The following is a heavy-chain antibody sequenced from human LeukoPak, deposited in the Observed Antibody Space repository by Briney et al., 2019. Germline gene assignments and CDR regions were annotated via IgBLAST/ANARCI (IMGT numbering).Heavy chain of an antibody. D-gene: IGHD2-2*01. J-gene: IGHJ4*02. CDR3: AKSRGVVPAAPLGY. Sequence: GGSLRLSCAASGSTFSSYGMHWVRQAPGKGLEWVAVISYDGSNKYYADSVKGRFTISRDSSKNTLYLQMNSLRAEDTAVYYCAKSRGVVPAAPLGYWGQGTLVTVSS. V-gene: IGHV3-30*18. CDR2: ISYDGSNK. CDR1: GSTFSSYG.